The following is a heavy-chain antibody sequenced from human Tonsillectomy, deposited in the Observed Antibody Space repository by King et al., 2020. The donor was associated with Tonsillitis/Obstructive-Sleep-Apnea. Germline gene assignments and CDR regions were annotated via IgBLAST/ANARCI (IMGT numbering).Heavy chain of an antibody. Sequence: TLQESGPTLVKPTQTLTLTCTFSGFSLSTSRMGVGWIRQPPGKALEWLALIYWDDDKRYSPSLESRLSITKDTSKNQVVLTMTNMDPVDTATYYCAHSFKFGSGNYYTDYWGQGTLVTVSS. D-gene: IGHD3-10*01. CDR3: AHSFKFGSGNYYTDY. CDR2: IYWDDDK. J-gene: IGHJ4*02. V-gene: IGHV2-5*02. CDR1: GFSLSTSRMG.